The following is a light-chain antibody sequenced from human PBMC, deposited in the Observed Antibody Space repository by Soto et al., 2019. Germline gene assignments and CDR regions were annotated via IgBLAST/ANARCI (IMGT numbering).Light chain of an antibody. CDR1: SSDVGSYNR. V-gene: IGLV2-18*01. J-gene: IGLJ1*01. CDR2: EVS. Sequence: QSVLTQPPSVSGSPGQSVTISCTGTSSDVGSYNRVSWYQQPPGTAPKLMIYEVSNRPSGVPDRFSGSKSGNTASLTISGLQAEDEADYYCSLYTSSSPYVFGTGTKVTVL. CDR3: SLYTSSSPYV.